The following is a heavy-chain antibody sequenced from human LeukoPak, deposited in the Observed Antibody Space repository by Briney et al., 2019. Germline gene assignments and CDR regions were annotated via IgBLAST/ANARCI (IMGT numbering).Heavy chain of an antibody. CDR1: GFTFSSYA. V-gene: IGHV3-23*01. J-gene: IGHJ6*02. Sequence: PGGSLRLSCAASGFTFSSYAMSWVRQAPGKGLEWVSAISGSGGSTYYADSVKGRFTISRDNSKNTLYLQMNSLRAEDTAVYYCAKAANAYVWGSYRNDYGMDVWGQGTTVTVSS. CDR3: AKAANAYVWGSYRNDYGMDV. CDR2: ISGSGGST. D-gene: IGHD3-16*02.